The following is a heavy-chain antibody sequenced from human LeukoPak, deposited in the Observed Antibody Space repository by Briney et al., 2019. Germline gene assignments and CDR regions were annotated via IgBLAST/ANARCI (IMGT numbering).Heavy chain of an antibody. V-gene: IGHV1-69*04. CDR1: GGTFSSYA. J-gene: IGHJ4*02. D-gene: IGHD5-24*01. CDR3: ARPKMATISNDFDY. Sequence: SVKVSCKASGGTFSSYAISWVRQAPGQGLEWMGRIIPILGIANYAQKFQGRVTITADKSTSTAYMELSSLRSEDTAVYYCARPKMATISNDFDYWGQGTLVTVS. CDR2: IIPILGIA.